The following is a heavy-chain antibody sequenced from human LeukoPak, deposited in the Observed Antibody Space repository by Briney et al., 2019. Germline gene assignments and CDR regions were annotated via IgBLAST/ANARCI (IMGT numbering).Heavy chain of an antibody. J-gene: IGHJ4*02. Sequence: PSETLSLTCAVYGGSFSGYYWSWIRQPPGPGLEWIGEVTHTGTTNYNPSLKSRVTISVGTSKNQFSLKLNSVTAADTAVYYCARHRGYTYGDYWGQGTLVTVSS. CDR1: GGSFSGYY. D-gene: IGHD5-18*01. CDR3: ARHRGYTYGDY. V-gene: IGHV4-34*01. CDR2: VTHTGTT.